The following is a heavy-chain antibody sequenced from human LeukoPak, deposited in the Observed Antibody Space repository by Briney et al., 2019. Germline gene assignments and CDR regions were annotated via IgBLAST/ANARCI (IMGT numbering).Heavy chain of an antibody. CDR1: GYTFTGYY. D-gene: IGHD3-9*01. Sequence: ASVKVSCKASGYTFTGYYMHWVRQAPGQGLEWMGWINPNSGNTGYAQKFQGRVTMTRNTSISTAYMELSSLRSEDTAVYYCARGARVLRYFDWLPIQGSYYYYMDVWGKGTTVTISS. J-gene: IGHJ6*03. CDR3: ARGARVLRYFDWLPIQGSYYYYMDV. CDR2: INPNSGNT. V-gene: IGHV1-8*02.